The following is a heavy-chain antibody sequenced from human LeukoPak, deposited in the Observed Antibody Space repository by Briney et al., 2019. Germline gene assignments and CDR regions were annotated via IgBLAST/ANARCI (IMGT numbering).Heavy chain of an antibody. CDR2: ISGSGGST. CDR1: GFTFSSYG. V-gene: IGHV3-23*01. J-gene: IGHJ6*03. Sequence: GGSLRLSCAASGFTFSSYGMSWVRQAPGKGLEWVSAISGSGGSTYYADSVKGRFTISRDNSKNTLYLQMNSLRAEDTAVYYCAKAPLAGGGSYSSYYMDVWGKGTTVTISS. D-gene: IGHD2-8*02. CDR3: AKAPLAGGGSYSSYYMDV.